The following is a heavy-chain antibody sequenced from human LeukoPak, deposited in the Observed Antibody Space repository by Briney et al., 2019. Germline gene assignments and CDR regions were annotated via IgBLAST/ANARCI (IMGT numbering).Heavy chain of an antibody. CDR1: GYTFTSYG. D-gene: IGHD6-13*01. CDR3: ARESEGSSWYEYYFDY. Sequence: EASVKVSCKASGYTFTSYGISWVRQAPGQGLEWMGWISAYNGNTNYAQKLQGRVTMTTDTSTSTAYMELRSLRSDDTAVYYCARESEGSSWYEYYFDYWGQGTLVTVSS. V-gene: IGHV1-18*01. J-gene: IGHJ4*02. CDR2: ISAYNGNT.